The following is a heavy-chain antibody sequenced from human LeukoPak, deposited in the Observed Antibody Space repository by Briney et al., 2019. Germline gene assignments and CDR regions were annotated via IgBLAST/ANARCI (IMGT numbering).Heavy chain of an antibody. J-gene: IGHJ4*02. Sequence: GGSLRLSCAASGFTFSDYYMSWVRQAPGKGLEWVSYISRSGDTIYYADSVKGRFTISRDNAKNSVYLQMNSLRAEDTAVYYCARDHPHGTPFDYWGQGTLVTVSS. V-gene: IGHV3-11*04. CDR1: GFTFSDYY. CDR3: ARDHPHGTPFDY. D-gene: IGHD1-1*01. CDR2: ISRSGDTI.